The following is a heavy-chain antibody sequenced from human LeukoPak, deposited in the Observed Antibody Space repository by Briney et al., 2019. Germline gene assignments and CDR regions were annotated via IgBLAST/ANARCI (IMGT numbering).Heavy chain of an antibody. CDR3: ARVSEPPHDASDI. CDR2: IYYSGTT. Sequence: SETLSLTCTVSGVSISSYYWSWIRQPPGKGLEWIGYIYYSGTTNYNHSLKSRFTISVDPSKNQFSLKLSSVTAADTAVYCCARVSEPPHDASDIWGQGTMVTVSS. CDR1: GVSISSYY. V-gene: IGHV4-59*01. J-gene: IGHJ3*02. D-gene: IGHD1-26*01.